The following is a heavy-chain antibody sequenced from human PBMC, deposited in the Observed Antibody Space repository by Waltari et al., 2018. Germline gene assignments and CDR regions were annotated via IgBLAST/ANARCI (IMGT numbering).Heavy chain of an antibody. D-gene: IGHD6-19*01. CDR2: ISPIFGTA. CDR1: GGTFSSYA. Sequence: QVQLVQSGAEVKKPGSSVKVSCKASGGTFSSYAISWVRQAPGQGLEWMGGISPIFGTANYAQKFQGRVTITADKSTSTAYMELSSLRSEETAVYYCARGRGSSGRNWYFDLWGRGTLVTVSS. V-gene: IGHV1-69*14. CDR3: ARGRGSSGRNWYFDL. J-gene: IGHJ2*01.